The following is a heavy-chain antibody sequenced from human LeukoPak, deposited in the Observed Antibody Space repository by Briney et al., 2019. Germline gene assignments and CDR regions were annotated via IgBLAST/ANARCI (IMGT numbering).Heavy chain of an antibody. CDR3: ARDPDCSSTSCYDHWFDP. J-gene: IGHJ5*02. CDR1: GFTFSSYG. V-gene: IGHV3-33*01. CDR2: IWYDGSNK. Sequence: PGGSLRLSCAASGFTFSSYGMHWVRQAPGKGLEWVAVIWYDGSNKYYADSVKGRFTISRDNSKSTLYLQMNSLRAEDTAVYYCARDPDCSSTSCYDHWFDPWGQGTLVTVSS. D-gene: IGHD2-2*01.